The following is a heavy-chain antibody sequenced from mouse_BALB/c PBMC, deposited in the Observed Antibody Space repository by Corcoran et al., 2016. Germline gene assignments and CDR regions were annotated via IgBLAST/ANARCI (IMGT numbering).Heavy chain of an antibody. D-gene: IGHD3-1*01. V-gene: IGHV1S136*01. CDR2: INPYNDCT. CDR1: GYTFTSYV. CDR3: ARAAARATYYAMDY. Sequence: DVQLQQSGPELVKPGASVKMSCKASGYTFTSYVMHWVKQKPGQVLEWIGYINPYNDCTKYNEKFKGKATLTSDKSSSTAYMELSSLTSEDSAVYYCARAAARATYYAMDYWGQGTSVTVSS. J-gene: IGHJ4*01.